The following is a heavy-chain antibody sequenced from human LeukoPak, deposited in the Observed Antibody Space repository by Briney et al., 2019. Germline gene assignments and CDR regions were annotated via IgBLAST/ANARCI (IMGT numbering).Heavy chain of an antibody. D-gene: IGHD1-26*01. CDR3: ARWGVGDY. CDR2: ISSSGTI. CDR1: GFTFSNYE. V-gene: IGHV3-48*03. J-gene: IGHJ4*02. Sequence: GGSLRLSCAASGFTFSNYEMNWVRQAPGKGLEWVSYISSSGTIYYADFVKGRFTISRDNAKNSLYLQMNSLRAEDTAVYYCARWGVGDYWGQGTLVTVSS.